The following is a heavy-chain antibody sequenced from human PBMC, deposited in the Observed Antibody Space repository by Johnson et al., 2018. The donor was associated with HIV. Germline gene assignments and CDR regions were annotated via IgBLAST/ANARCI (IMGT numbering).Heavy chain of an antibody. CDR2: ISWNSGSI. D-gene: IGHD5-12*01. V-gene: IGHV3-20*04. Sequence: VQLVESGGGVVQPGRSLRLSCAASGFTFDDYGVSWVRQAPGKGLEWVSGISWNSGSIGYADSVTGRFTISRDNSKNTLYLEMHSLSAEVTAVYYCARGHSGYDSVTAALDIGGKGTMVTVSS. CDR1: GFTFDDYG. J-gene: IGHJ3*02. CDR3: ARGHSGYDSVTAALDI.